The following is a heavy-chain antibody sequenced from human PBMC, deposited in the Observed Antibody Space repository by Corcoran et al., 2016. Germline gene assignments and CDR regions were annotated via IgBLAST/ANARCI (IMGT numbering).Heavy chain of an antibody. J-gene: IGHJ4*02. CDR3: ARQAYCGGDFYSQPWVEFDF. CDR1: GYSFTSYW. CDR2: IYPGDSDT. V-gene: IGHV5-51*01. Sequence: EVQLVQSGAEVKKPGESLKISWKGSGYSFTSYWNGWVRQMPGKGLEWMGIIYPGDSDTRYSPSFQGQVTISADKSISTACLQWRSLTASDTAIYSCARQAYCGGDFYSQPWVEFDFGGEGTLVTGSS. D-gene: IGHD2-21*02.